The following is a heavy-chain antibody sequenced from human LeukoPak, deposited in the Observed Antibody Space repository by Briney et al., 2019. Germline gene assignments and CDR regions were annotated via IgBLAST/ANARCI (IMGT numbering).Heavy chain of an antibody. J-gene: IGHJ4*02. CDR1: GGSISSGGYY. CDR2: IYHSGST. V-gene: IGHV4-30-2*01. Sequence: PSETLSLTCTVSGGSISSGGYYWSWIRQPPGKGLEWIGYIYHSGSTYYNPSLKSRVTISVDRSKNQFSLKLSSVTAADTAVYYCARGSSRKSQKREDWNPFDYWGQGTLVTVSS. D-gene: IGHD1-1*01. CDR3: ARGSSRKSQKREDWNPFDY.